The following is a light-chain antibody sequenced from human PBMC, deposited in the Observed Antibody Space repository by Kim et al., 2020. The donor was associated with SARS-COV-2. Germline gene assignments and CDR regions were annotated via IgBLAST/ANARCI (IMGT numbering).Light chain of an antibody. CDR1: SGHTSYA. CDR2: LYYDGSH. V-gene: IGLV4-69*01. CDR3: QSWHTGIWV. J-gene: IGLJ3*02. Sequence: QLVLTQSPPASASLGASVKLTCTLSSGHTSYAIAWHQQRPEKGPQYLMTLYYDGSHTKGDGIPDRFSGSSSGAERSLTISSLQADDEADYYCQSWHTGIWVFGGGTQLTVL.